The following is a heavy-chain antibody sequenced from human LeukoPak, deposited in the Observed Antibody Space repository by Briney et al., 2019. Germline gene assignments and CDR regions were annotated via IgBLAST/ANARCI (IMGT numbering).Heavy chain of an antibody. J-gene: IGHJ4*02. CDR1: GFTFSRYS. Sequence: GGSLRLSCAASGFTFSRYSMNWVRQAPGKGLEWVSSISGSSSYEYYADSVKGRFTISRDNAKNSLYLQMNSLGAEDTAVYYCARDFYDTSGYYYDYWGQGTLVTVSS. V-gene: IGHV3-21*01. CDR3: ARDFYDTSGYYYDY. D-gene: IGHD3-22*01. CDR2: ISGSSSYE.